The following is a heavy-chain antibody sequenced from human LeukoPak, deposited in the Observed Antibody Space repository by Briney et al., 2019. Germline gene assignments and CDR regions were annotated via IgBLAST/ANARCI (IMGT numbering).Heavy chain of an antibody. CDR1: GDSITKHY. V-gene: IGHV4-59*11. CDR3: VRTARLLDY. D-gene: IGHD6-25*01. J-gene: IGHJ4*02. Sequence: SETLSLTCSVSGDSITKHYWSWIRQPPGKGLEWIGYIYYSGITNYNPSLKSRVTISLDTSKNQISLKLSSVTAADTAVYYCVRTARLLDYWGQGAVVIVSS. CDR2: IYYSGIT.